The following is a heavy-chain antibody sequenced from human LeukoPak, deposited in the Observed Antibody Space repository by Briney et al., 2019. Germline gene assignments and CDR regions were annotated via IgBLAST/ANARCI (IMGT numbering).Heavy chain of an antibody. CDR2: IKSKTDGGTT. CDR1: GFTFSNAW. CDR3: TTSAGEFDY. D-gene: IGHD3-10*01. V-gene: IGHV3-15*01. Sequence: GGSLRLSCAASGFTFSNAWMSWVRQAPGKGLEWVSPIKSKTDGGTTEYAAPVKGRFTISRDDSKNTLYLQMNSLKTEDTAVYYCTTSAGEFDYWGQGTLVTVYS. J-gene: IGHJ4*02.